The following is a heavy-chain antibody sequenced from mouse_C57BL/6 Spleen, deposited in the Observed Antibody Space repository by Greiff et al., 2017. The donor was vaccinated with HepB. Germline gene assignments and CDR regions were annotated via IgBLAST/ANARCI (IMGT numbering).Heavy chain of an antibody. Sequence: EVQLQQSGPGLVKPSQSLSLTCSVTGYSITSGYYWNWIRQFPGNKLEWMGYISYDGSNNYNPSLKNRISITRDTSKNQFFLKLNSVTTEDTATYYCARDYRRDYFDDWGQGTTLTVSS. CDR3: ARDYRRDYFDD. J-gene: IGHJ2*01. CDR2: ISYDGSN. V-gene: IGHV3-6*01. CDR1: GYSITSGYY.